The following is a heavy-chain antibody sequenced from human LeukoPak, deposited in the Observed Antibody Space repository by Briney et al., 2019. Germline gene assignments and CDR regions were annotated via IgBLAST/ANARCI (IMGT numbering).Heavy chain of an antibody. CDR3: AREGLRFLEWASDAFDI. Sequence: PSETLSLTCTVSGGSISSYYWSWIRQPPGKGLEWIGYIYYSGSTNYNPSLKSRVTISVDTSKNQFSLKLSSVTAADTAVCYCAREGLRFLEWASDAFDIWGQGTMVTVSS. CDR2: IYYSGST. V-gene: IGHV4-59*01. D-gene: IGHD3-3*01. J-gene: IGHJ3*02. CDR1: GGSISSYY.